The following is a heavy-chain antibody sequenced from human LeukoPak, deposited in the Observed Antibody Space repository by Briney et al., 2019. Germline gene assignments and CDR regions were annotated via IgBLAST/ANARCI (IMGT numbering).Heavy chain of an antibody. D-gene: IGHD6-19*01. CDR1: GYTFTGYY. Sequence: ASVKVSCKASGYTFTGYYMHWVRQATGQGLEWMGWMNPNSGNTGYAQKFQGRVTMTRNTSISTAYMELSSLRSEDTAVYYCARVRYSSGWFVYYYYGMDVWGQGTTVTVSS. J-gene: IGHJ6*02. V-gene: IGHV1-8*02. CDR2: MNPNSGNT. CDR3: ARVRYSSGWFVYYYYGMDV.